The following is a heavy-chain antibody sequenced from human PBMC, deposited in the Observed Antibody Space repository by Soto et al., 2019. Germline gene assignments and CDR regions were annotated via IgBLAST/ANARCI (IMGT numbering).Heavy chain of an antibody. V-gene: IGHV3-33*01. D-gene: IGHD3-3*01. CDR3: AREGAPYYDFWSGAFDY. J-gene: IGHJ4*02. CDR2: IWYDGSNK. Sequence: QVQLVESGGGVVQPGRSLRLSCAASGFTFSSYGMHWVRQAPGKGLEWVAVIWYDGSNKYYADSVEGRFTISRDNSKNTLYLQMNSLRAEDTAVYYCAREGAPYYDFWSGAFDYWGQGTLVTVSS. CDR1: GFTFSSYG.